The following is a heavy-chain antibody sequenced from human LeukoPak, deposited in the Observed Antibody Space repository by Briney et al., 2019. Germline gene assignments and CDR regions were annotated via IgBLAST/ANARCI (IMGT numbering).Heavy chain of an antibody. D-gene: IGHD2-2*01. CDR2: IYYSGST. Sequence: SVTLSLTCTVSGGSISSYYWSWIRQPPGKGLEWIGYIYYSGSTNYNPSLKSRVTISVDTSKNQFSLKLSSVTAADTAVYYCARDHSGYCSSTSCRHNWFDPWGQGTLVTVSS. J-gene: IGHJ5*02. V-gene: IGHV4-59*01. CDR1: GGSISSYY. CDR3: ARDHSGYCSSTSCRHNWFDP.